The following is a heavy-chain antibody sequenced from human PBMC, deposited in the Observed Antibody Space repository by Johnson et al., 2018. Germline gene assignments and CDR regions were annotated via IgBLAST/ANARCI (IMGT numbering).Heavy chain of an antibody. CDR1: GLDLNYAW. CDR2: INSDAGSI. J-gene: IGHJ3*01. CDR3: ARGGSIFGPPGAFDV. Sequence: VQLVQSGGGLVKPGGSLRLSCAVSGLDLNYAWMNWVRQAPGKGLEWVARINSDAGSITYADSVKGPFTISRDNAKNTLYLQMNSLRDEDTAVYYCARGGSIFGPPGAFDVWGQGTMVTVS. D-gene: IGHD3-3*01. V-gene: IGHV3-74*02.